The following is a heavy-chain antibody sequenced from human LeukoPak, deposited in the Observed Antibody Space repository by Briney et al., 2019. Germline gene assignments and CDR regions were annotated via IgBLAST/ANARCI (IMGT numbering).Heavy chain of an antibody. CDR3: ARRDHSITMVRGVTYYYYNGMDV. D-gene: IGHD3-10*01. Sequence: GGSLRLSCAASGFTFSSYAMHWVRQAPGKGRERVAVISYDGSNKYYADSVKGRFTISRDNAKNSLYLQMNSLRAEDTAVYYCARRDHSITMVRGVTYYYYNGMDVWGQGTTGTVSS. V-gene: IGHV3-30*07. CDR1: GFTFSSYA. J-gene: IGHJ6*02. CDR2: ISYDGSNK.